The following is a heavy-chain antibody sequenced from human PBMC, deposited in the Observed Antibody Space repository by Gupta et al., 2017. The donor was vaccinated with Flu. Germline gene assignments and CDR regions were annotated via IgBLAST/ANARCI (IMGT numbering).Heavy chain of an antibody. CDR1: GFSFSNAW. J-gene: IGHJ4*02. Sequence: EVQLVEPGGGLVKSGGSLRPSCAGSGFSFSNAWMSWVRQAPGKGLEWVGRIKSKTDGGTTDYAAPVKGRFTISRDDSKNTLYLQMNSLKTEDTAVYYCTAHDRAYYGPDYGGQGTLVTVCS. CDR2: IKSKTDGGTT. CDR3: TAHDRAYYGPDY. D-gene: IGHD2-21*01. V-gene: IGHV3-15*01.